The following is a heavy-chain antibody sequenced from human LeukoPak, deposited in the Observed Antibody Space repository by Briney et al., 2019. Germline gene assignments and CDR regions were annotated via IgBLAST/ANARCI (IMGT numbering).Heavy chain of an antibody. D-gene: IGHD5-18*01. V-gene: IGHV3-30*18. J-gene: IGHJ4*02. Sequence: PGGSLRLSCAASGFTFSDYNMHWVRQAPGKGLEWVAVISYDASNKYYADSVKGRFTISRDNSKNTLYLQMNSLRAEDTAVYYCAKSHGYSYGFDYWGQGTLVTVSS. CDR2: ISYDASNK. CDR1: GFTFSDYN. CDR3: AKSHGYSYGFDY.